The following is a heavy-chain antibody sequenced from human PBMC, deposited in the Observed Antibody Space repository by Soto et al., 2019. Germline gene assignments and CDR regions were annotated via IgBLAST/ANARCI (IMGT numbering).Heavy chain of an antibody. J-gene: IGHJ5*02. Sequence: GGSLSLSCAASGFTFSNYAMSWVRQAPGKGLEWVSTLTGSGGSTYYADAVKGRFTISRDNSKNTLYLQMNSLRAEDTAVYYCAKDTVPVATPWFDPWGQGTLVTVS. CDR2: LTGSGGST. CDR3: AKDTVPVATPWFDP. CDR1: GFTFSNYA. D-gene: IGHD2-2*01. V-gene: IGHV3-23*01.